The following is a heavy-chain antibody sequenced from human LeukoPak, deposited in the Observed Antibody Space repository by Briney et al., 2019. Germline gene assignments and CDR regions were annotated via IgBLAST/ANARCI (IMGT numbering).Heavy chain of an antibody. Sequence: SETLSLTCTVSGGSISGYYWSWIRQPPGKGLEWIGEINHSGSTNYNPSLKSRVTISVDTSKNQFSLKLSSVTAADTAVYYCARLPRATAMVTGFDYWGQGTLATVSS. J-gene: IGHJ4*02. CDR3: ARLPRATAMVTGFDY. D-gene: IGHD5-18*01. V-gene: IGHV4-34*01. CDR2: INHSGST. CDR1: GGSISGYY.